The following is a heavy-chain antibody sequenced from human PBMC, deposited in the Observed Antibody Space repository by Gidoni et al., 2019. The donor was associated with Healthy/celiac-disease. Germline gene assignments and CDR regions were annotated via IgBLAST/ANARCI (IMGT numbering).Heavy chain of an antibody. V-gene: IGHV4-34*01. CDR2: IKHRGST. D-gene: IGHD6-6*01. Sequence: QVQLQQWGAGLLKPSETLSLTCAVYGGSSSGYYWSWIRQPPGKGLEWIGEIKHRGSTNYNPSLKSRVTISVDTSKNQFSLKLSSVTAADTAVYYCARGPHRYSSSTGPGRYFDLWGRGTLVTVSS. CDR1: GGSSSGYY. J-gene: IGHJ2*01. CDR3: ARGPHRYSSSTGPGRYFDL.